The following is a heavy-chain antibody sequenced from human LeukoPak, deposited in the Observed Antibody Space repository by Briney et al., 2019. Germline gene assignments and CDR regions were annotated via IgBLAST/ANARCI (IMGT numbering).Heavy chain of an antibody. V-gene: IGHV4-59*08. CDR1: GGSISSYY. CDR2: IYYSGST. Sequence: SETLSLTCTVSGGSISSYYWRWIRQPPGKGLEWIGYIYYSGSTNYNPSLKSRVTISVDTSKNQFSLKLSSVTAADTAVYYCARLYSSGWYDAFDIWGQGTMVTVSS. D-gene: IGHD6-19*01. CDR3: ARLYSSGWYDAFDI. J-gene: IGHJ3*02.